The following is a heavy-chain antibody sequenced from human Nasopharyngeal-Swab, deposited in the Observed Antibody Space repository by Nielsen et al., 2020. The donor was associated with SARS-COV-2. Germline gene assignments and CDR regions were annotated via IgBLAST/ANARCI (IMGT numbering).Heavy chain of an antibody. D-gene: IGHD5-18*01. Sequence: GESLKISCAASGFTFSSYAMSWVRQAPGKGLEWVSAISGSGGSTYYADSVKGRFTISRDNSKNTLYLQMNSLKTEDTAVYYCTHGDTAMVTGASYWGQGTLVTVSS. CDR2: ISGSGGST. V-gene: IGHV3-23*01. CDR1: GFTFSSYA. CDR3: THGDTAMVTGASY. J-gene: IGHJ4*02.